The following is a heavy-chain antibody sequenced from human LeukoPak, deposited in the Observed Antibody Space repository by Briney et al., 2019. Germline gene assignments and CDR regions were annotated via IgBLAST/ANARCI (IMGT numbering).Heavy chain of an antibody. CDR2: IRYDGSNK. J-gene: IGHJ4*01. V-gene: IGHV3-30*02. CDR1: GFTFSSYG. D-gene: IGHD5-18*01. Sequence: GGSLRLSCAASGFTFSSYGMHWVRQAPGKGLEWLAFIRYDGSNKYYADSVKGRFTISRDNSKNTLYLQMNSLRAEDTAVYYCAKRGTVHVVDTAMAGGLSFDYWGQGTLVTVSS. CDR3: AKRGTVHVVDTAMAGGLSFDY.